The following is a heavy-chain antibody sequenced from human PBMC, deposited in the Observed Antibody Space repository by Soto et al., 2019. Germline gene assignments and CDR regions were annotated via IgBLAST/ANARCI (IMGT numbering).Heavy chain of an antibody. V-gene: IGHV1-3*01. CDR3: ARTPGPIFGVVIRPSMGMDV. CDR2: INASNGNT. D-gene: IGHD3-3*01. CDR1: GYTFTSYA. J-gene: IGHJ6*02. Sequence: ASVKVSCKASGYTFTSYAMHWVRQAPGQRLEWMGWINASNGNTKYSQKFQGRVTITRDTSTSTAYMELSSLRSEDTAVYYCARTPGPIFGVVIRPSMGMDVWGQGTTVTVSS.